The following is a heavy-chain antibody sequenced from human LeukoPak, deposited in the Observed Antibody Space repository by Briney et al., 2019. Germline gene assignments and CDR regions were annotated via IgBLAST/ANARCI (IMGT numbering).Heavy chain of an antibody. CDR3: ARMAEDYGILDY. CDR2: ISGSGGST. V-gene: IGHV3-23*01. Sequence: GGSQRLSCAASGFTFSSYAMSWVRQAPGKGLEWVSAISGSGGSTYYADSVKGRFTISRDNSKNTLYLQMNSLRAEDTAVYYCARMAEDYGILDYWGQGTLVTVSS. CDR1: GFTFSSYA. J-gene: IGHJ4*02. D-gene: IGHD4-17*01.